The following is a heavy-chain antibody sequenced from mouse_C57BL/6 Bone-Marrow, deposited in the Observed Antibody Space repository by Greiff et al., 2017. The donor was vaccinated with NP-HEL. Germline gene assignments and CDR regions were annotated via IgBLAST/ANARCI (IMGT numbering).Heavy chain of an antibody. V-gene: IGHV5-4*03. CDR3: ARGRVHFDY. CDR2: ISDGGSYT. J-gene: IGHJ2*01. Sequence: EVMLVESWGGLVKPGGSLKLSCAASGFTFSSYAMSWVRQTPEKRLEWVATISDGGSYTYYPDNVKGRFTISRDNAKNNLYLQMSHLKSEDTAMYYCARGRVHFDYWGQGTTLTVSS. CDR1: GFTFSSYA.